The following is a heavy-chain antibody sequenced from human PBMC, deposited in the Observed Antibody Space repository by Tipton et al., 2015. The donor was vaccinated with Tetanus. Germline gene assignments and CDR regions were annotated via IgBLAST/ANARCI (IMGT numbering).Heavy chain of an antibody. D-gene: IGHD2-8*01. Sequence: QSGPEVKKPGESLKISCKGSEYSFSTYWIGWVRQMPGKGLEWMGNIYPADSDTRYSPSFQGQVTISAAKSISTAYLQWSSLKASDPAMYYCARPSCTNGVGMFDSWGQGPLVPVSS. CDR3: ARPSCTNGVGMFDS. CDR1: EYSFSTYW. V-gene: IGHV5-51*01. J-gene: IGHJ4*02. CDR2: IYPADSDT.